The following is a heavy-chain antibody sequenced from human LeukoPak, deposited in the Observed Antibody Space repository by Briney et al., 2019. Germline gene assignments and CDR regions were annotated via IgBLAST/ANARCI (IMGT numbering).Heavy chain of an antibody. J-gene: IGHJ4*02. D-gene: IGHD1-1*01. CDR1: GFTFSSSA. Sequence: GGSLRLSCAASGFTFSSSAMSWVRQAPGKGLEWVSYISSSGSTIYYADSVKGRFTISRDNAKNSLYLQMNSLRAEDTAVYYCARDITTADYWGQGTLVTVSS. V-gene: IGHV3-48*04. CDR2: ISSSGSTI. CDR3: ARDITTADY.